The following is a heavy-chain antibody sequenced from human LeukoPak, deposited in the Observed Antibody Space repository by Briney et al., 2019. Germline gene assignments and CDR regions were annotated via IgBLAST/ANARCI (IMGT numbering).Heavy chain of an antibody. J-gene: IGHJ4*02. CDR1: GGSISSYY. Sequence: PSETLSLTCTVSGGSISSYYWSWIRQPPGKGLEWIGYIYYSGSTNYNPSLKSRVTISVDTSKNQFSLQLNSVTPEDTAVYYCARDGSGSYYNYWGQGTLVTVSS. CDR2: IYYSGST. D-gene: IGHD1-26*01. CDR3: ARDGSGSYYNY. V-gene: IGHV4-59*12.